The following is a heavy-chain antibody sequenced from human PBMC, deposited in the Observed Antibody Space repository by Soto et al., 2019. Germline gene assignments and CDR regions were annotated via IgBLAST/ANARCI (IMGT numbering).Heavy chain of an antibody. V-gene: IGHV3-23*01. J-gene: IGHJ6*02. CDR1: GVTLGAYA. D-gene: IGHD3-9*01. CDR3: LTWSHNVLTGPDGYGMGV. Sequence: PGGSLRLSCAASGVTLGAYALSWVRQAPGKGLEWVSFISHNSGSVKYAESVKGRFTIARDNSQNMLFLQMNSLRAEDTAIYYCLTWSHNVLTGPDGYGMGVWGQGTTVPVSS. CDR2: ISHNSGSV.